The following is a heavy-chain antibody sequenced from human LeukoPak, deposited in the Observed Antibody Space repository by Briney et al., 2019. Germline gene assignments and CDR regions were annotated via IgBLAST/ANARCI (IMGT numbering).Heavy chain of an antibody. Sequence: PGGSLRLSCAASGFTFSSYSMNWVRQAPGKGREWVSYISSSSSTIYYADSVKGRFTISRDNAKNSLYLQMNSLRAEDTAVYYCARDSGSYSPYYFDYWGQGTLVTVSS. CDR1: GFTFSSYS. CDR2: ISSSSSTI. CDR3: ARDSGSYSPYYFDY. J-gene: IGHJ4*02. D-gene: IGHD1-26*01. V-gene: IGHV3-48*04.